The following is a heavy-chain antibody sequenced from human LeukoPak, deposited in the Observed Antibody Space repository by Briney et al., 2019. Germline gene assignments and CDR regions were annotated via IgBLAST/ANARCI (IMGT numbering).Heavy chain of an antibody. Sequence: SVKVSCKASGGTFSSYAISWVRQAPGQGLEWMGRIIPILGIANYAQKFQGRVTITADKSTSTAYMELSSLRPEDTAVYYCASAMVRGVMGDYWGQGTLVTVSS. V-gene: IGHV1-69*04. CDR1: GGTFSSYA. D-gene: IGHD3-10*01. J-gene: IGHJ4*02. CDR2: IIPILGIA. CDR3: ASAMVRGVMGDY.